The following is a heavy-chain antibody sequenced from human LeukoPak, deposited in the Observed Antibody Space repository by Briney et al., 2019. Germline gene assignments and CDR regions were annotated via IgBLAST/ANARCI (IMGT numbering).Heavy chain of an antibody. CDR3: ARDRVSWHYFDY. CDR2: INHSGST. J-gene: IGHJ4*02. V-gene: IGHV4-34*01. Sequence: PSETLSLTCAVYGGSFSGYYWSWIRQPPGKGLEWIGEINHSGSTNYNPSLKSRVTISVDTSKSQFSLKVTSVTAADTAMYYCARDRVSWHYFDYWGQGTLLTVSS. CDR1: GGSFSGYY. D-gene: IGHD3-16*02.